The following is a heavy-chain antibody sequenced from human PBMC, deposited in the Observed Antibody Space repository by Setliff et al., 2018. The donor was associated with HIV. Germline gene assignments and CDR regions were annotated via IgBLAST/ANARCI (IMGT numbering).Heavy chain of an antibody. CDR3: ARGSSGSDRTEYDDASDI. Sequence: PSETLSLTCAVYGETFSGYYWSWIRQTPGKGLEWIGEINHSGITNSNPSLKSRVTISVDTSKNLFSLKMSSVTAADTAIYYCARGSSGSDRTEYDDASDIWGQGTVVTVSS. J-gene: IGHJ3*02. CDR1: GETFSGYY. V-gene: IGHV4-34*01. CDR2: INHSGIT. D-gene: IGHD3-22*01.